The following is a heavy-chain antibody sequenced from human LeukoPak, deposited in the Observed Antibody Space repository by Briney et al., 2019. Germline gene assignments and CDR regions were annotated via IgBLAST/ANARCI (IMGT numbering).Heavy chain of an antibody. CDR2: INHSGST. D-gene: IGHD6-13*01. CDR1: GGSFSGYY. V-gene: IGHV4-34*01. CDR3: ARAAQQLAFDY. J-gene: IGHJ4*02. Sequence: SETLSLTCAVYGGSFSGYYWSWIRQPPGKGLEWIGEINHSGSTNYNPSLKSRVTISVDTSKNQFSLKLSSVTAADTAVYYCARAAQQLAFDYRGQGTLVTVS.